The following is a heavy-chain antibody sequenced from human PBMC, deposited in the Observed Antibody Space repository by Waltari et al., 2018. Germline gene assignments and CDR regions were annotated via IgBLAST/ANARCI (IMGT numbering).Heavy chain of an antibody. CDR2: IYYSGST. D-gene: IGHD3-10*01. CDR1: GGPISSHY. CDR3: ARVLSWSAVQGASFDY. V-gene: IGHV4-59*11. Sequence: QVQLQEPAPGLVKPSETLSLTCTDSGGPISSHYLSWLRQPPGKGLEWIGYIYYSGSTNYNPSLKSRVTISGDTSKNQFSLKLSSVTAADTAVYYCARVLSWSAVQGASFDYWGQGTLVTVSS. J-gene: IGHJ4*02.